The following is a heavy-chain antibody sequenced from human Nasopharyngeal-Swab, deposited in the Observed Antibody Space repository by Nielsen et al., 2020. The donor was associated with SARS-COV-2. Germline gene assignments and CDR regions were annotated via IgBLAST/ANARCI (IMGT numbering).Heavy chain of an antibody. CDR2: IYDSGST. J-gene: IGHJ4*01. CDR1: GGSISSSSYY. CDR3: ARYGERITIFGVVSYFDY. Sequence: SETLSLTCTASGGSISSSSYYWGWIRQPPGKGLEWIGYIYDSGSTHYNPSLGSRVTISANTSKNQFSLKLSSVTAADTAVYYCARYGERITIFGVVSYFDYWGPGTLVTVSS. D-gene: IGHD3-3*01. V-gene: IGHV4-39*01.